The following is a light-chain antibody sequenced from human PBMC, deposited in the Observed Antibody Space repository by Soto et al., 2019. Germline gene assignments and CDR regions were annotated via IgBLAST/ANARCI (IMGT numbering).Light chain of an antibody. CDR2: EGS. CDR3: CSYADSSTFVV. Sequence: QSALTQPASVSGSPGQSITISCTGTSSDVGSYNLVSWYQQHPVKAPKLMIYEGSKRPSGVYNRISGSKSVNTASLPISGLQAEDEADYYCCSYADSSTFVVFVGGTTVTVL. CDR1: SSDVGSYNL. J-gene: IGLJ2*01. V-gene: IGLV2-23*01.